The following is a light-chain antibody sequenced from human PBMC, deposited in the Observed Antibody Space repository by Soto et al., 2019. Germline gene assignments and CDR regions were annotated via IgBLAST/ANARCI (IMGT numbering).Light chain of an antibody. CDR2: GAS. J-gene: IGKJ5*01. CDR3: QQRSNWPPS. CDR1: QALRRTY. Sequence: ETVLRQSRGTLSLSPAQKPTLSCSASQALRRTYIAWYQQKPGQAPRVLIYGASKRATGIPDRFSGSGSGTDITLTISSLEPEDFAVYSCQQRSNWPPSFGQGTRLEIK. V-gene: IGKV3D-20*02.